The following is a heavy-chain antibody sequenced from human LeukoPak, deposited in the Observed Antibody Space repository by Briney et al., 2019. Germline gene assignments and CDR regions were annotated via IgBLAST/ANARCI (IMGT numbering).Heavy chain of an antibody. J-gene: IGHJ6*03. D-gene: IGHD5-24*01. CDR2: FDPEDGET. V-gene: IGHV1-24*01. CDR3: ATNGYNSYYYYYYMDV. Sequence: GASVKVSCKVSGYTLTELSMHWVRQAPGQGLEWMGGFDPEDGETIYAQKFQGRVTMTEDTSTDTAYMELSRLRSEDTAVYYCATNGYNSYYYYYYMDVWGKRTTVTVSS. CDR1: GYTLTELS.